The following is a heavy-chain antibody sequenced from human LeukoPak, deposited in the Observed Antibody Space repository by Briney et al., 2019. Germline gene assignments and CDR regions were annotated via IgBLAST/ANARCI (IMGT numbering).Heavy chain of an antibody. CDR2: INPSGGST. J-gene: IGHJ3*02. Sequence: ASVKVSCKASGYTFTGYYMHWVRQAPGQGLEWMGIINPSGGSTSYAQKFQGRVTMTRDMSTSTVYMELSSLRSEDTAVYYCACGYYDSSGYRRAFDIWGQGTMVTVSS. V-gene: IGHV1-46*01. CDR3: ACGYYDSSGYRRAFDI. CDR1: GYTFTGYY. D-gene: IGHD3-22*01.